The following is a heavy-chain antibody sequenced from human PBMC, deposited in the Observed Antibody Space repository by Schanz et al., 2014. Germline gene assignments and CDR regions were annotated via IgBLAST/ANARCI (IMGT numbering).Heavy chain of an antibody. Sequence: DWTGGSLRLSCAASGFTFSDYYMSWIRQAPGNGLEWVSYISGSSSTKYYADSVKGRFTISRDNSKNTLYLQMNSLRSEDTAVYYCAKDVDFWSGYYLDYWGQGTLVTVSS. J-gene: IGHJ4*02. CDR1: GFTFSDYY. CDR2: ISGSSSTK. D-gene: IGHD3-3*01. CDR3: AKDVDFWSGYYLDY. V-gene: IGHV3-11*04.